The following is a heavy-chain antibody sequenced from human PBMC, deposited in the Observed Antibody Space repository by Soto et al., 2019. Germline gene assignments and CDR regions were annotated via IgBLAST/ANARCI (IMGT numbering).Heavy chain of an antibody. J-gene: IGHJ6*02. V-gene: IGHV4-30-2*01. D-gene: IGHD2-2*02. CDR3: ARIPRGYGMDV. CDR1: GGSISSGGYS. Sequence: SETLSLTCAVSGGSISSGGYSWSWIRQPPGKGLEWIGYIYHSGSTYYNPSLKSRVTISVDRSKNQFSLKLGSVTAADTAVYYCARIPRGYGMDVWGQGTTVTVSS. CDR2: IYHSGST.